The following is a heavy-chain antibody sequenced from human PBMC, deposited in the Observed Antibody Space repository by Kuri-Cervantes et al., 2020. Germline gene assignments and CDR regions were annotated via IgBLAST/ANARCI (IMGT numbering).Heavy chain of an antibody. Sequence: ASVKVSCKASGYTFTSYDMHWVRQAPGQGLEWMGIINPSGGSTNYAQKFQGRVTITADESTSTAYMELSSLRSEDTAVYYCARGRGIAATFDYYYMDVWGKGTTVTVSS. D-gene: IGHD6-13*01. CDR2: INPSGGST. CDR1: GYTFTSYD. CDR3: ARGRGIAATFDYYYMDV. V-gene: IGHV1-46*01. J-gene: IGHJ6*03.